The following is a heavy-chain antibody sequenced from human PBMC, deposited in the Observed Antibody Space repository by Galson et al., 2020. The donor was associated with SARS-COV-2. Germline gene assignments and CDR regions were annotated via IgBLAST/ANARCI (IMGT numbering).Heavy chain of an antibody. Sequence: GESLKISCRVSGITFGDYPMTWFRQIPGKGLEWVGLIRSKAYGATTEYAASVKGRFTISRDDSKSIAYLQMTSLNTDDTAVYYCRSGSYYGEYEFWGQGTLVTVSA. J-gene: IGHJ4*02. CDR2: IRSKAYGATT. V-gene: IGHV3-49*03. CDR3: RSGSYYGEYEF. D-gene: IGHD3-10*01. CDR1: GITFGDYP.